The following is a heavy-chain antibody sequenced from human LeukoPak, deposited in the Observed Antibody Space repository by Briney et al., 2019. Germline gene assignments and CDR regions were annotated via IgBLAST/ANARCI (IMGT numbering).Heavy chain of an antibody. CDR3: AKGGGSYFDY. V-gene: IGHV3-9*01. CDR1: GFTFDDYA. D-gene: IGHD1-26*01. CDR2: ISWNSGSI. Sequence: GGSLRLSCAASGFTFDDYAMHWVRQAPGKGLEWVSGISWNSGSIGYADSVKGRFTISRDNSKSTLYLQMNSLRAEDTAVYYCAKGGGSYFDYWGQGTLVTVSS. J-gene: IGHJ4*02.